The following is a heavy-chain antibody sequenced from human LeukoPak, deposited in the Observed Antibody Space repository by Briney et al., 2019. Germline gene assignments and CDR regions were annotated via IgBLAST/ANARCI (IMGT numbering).Heavy chain of an antibody. CDR3: ARSYYYDSSGYYSCLGY. V-gene: IGHV4-39*01. J-gene: IGHJ4*02. Sequence: SETLSLTCTVSGGSISSSSYYWGWIRQPPGKGLEWIGSIYYSGSTYYNPSLKSRFTISVDTSKNQFSLKLSSVTAADTAVYYCARSYYYDSSGYYSCLGYWGQGTLVTVSS. CDR1: GGSISSSSYY. CDR2: IYYSGST. D-gene: IGHD3-22*01.